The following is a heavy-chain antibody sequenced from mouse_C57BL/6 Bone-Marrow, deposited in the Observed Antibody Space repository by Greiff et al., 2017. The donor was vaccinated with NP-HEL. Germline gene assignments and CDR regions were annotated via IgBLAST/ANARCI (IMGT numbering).Heavy chain of an antibody. CDR3: AKQSSDDYDDAKDD. CDR1: GFSLTSYG. J-gene: IGHJ4*01. D-gene: IGHD2-4*01. CDR2: IWGGGST. Sequence: VKVVESGPGLVAPSQSLSITCTVSGFSLTSYGVAWVRQPPGQGLEWLGVIWGGGSTNYNVASMSRLSISKDNSKSQVYLKMNSLQTEDTAMYYCAKQSSDDYDDAKDDWGQRASVTGST. V-gene: IGHV2-9*01.